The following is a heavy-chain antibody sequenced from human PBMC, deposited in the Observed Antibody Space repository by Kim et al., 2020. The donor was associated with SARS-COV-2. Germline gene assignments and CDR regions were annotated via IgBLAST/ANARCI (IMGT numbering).Heavy chain of an antibody. D-gene: IGHD1-20*01. Sequence: GVTFYAQTFQGRVTMTSDRSISTVYMELNGLTSEDAGVYYCARVGINLDVWGQGTTLTVSS. J-gene: IGHJ6*02. CDR2: GVT. CDR3: ARVGINLDV. V-gene: IGHV1-2*02.